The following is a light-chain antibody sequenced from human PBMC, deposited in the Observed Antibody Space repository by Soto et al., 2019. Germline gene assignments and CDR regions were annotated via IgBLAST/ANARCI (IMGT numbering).Light chain of an antibody. CDR3: RRRGLT. CDR1: QDISNY. CDR2: DAS. V-gene: IGKV1-33*01. J-gene: IGKJ4*01. Sequence: DIQMTQSPSSLSASVGDRVTITCQASQDISNYLNWYQQKPGKAPKLLIYDASNLETGVPSRFSGSGSGTDFTFTISSLQPEDIATYYCRRRGLTFGGGTKVEIK.